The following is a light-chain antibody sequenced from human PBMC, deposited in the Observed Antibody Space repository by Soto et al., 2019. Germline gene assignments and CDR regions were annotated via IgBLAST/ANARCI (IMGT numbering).Light chain of an antibody. CDR1: GSDVGGYNY. J-gene: IGLJ1*01. V-gene: IGLV2-14*01. CDR2: DVR. CDR3: SSYSSSSTL. Sequence: QSVLTQPASVSGAPGQSITIFCTGTGSDVGGYNYVSWYQQHPGKAPKLMIYDVRNRPSGVSNRFSGSKSGNTASLTISGLQAEDEADYYCSSYSSSSTLFGTGTKATVL.